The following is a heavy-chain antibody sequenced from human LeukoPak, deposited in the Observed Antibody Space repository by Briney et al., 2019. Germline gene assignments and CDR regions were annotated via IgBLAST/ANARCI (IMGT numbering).Heavy chain of an antibody. V-gene: IGHV3-23*01. D-gene: IGHD2-2*01. Sequence: GGSLRLSCAASGFXFSSYAIHWVRQAPGKGLEWVSTTSAGGSSTYYADSVKGRFTISRDNSKNTFYLQMNSLRAEDTAAYYCAKGGYCSSSSCYYGWFEPWGQGTLVTVSS. CDR1: GFXFSSYA. J-gene: IGHJ5*02. CDR2: TSAGGSST. CDR3: AKGGYCSSSSCYYGWFEP.